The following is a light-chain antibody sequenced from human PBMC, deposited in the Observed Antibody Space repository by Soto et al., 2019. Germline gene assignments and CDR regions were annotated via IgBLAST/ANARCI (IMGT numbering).Light chain of an antibody. CDR1: SSDVGGYNY. V-gene: IGLV2-14*01. Sequence: QSVLTQPASVSGSPGQSITISCTGTSSDVGGYNYVSWYQQHPGKAPKLIICDVTNRPSGVSNRFSGSKSGNTASLTISGLRAEDEADYYCSSYTSTITVIFGGGTKLTVL. J-gene: IGLJ2*01. CDR3: SSYTSTITVI. CDR2: DVT.